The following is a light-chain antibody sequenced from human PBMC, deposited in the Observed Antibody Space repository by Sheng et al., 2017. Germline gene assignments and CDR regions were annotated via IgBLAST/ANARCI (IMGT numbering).Light chain of an antibody. J-gene: IGKJ2*01. V-gene: IGKV1-27*01. Sequence: DIQMTPSPSSLSASVGDRVTITCRASQGTRDSLAWFQQKPGKVPKLLIYAACTLQLGVSSRFSGDESETDTILTISSLQPEDVTTYYCQNFNTAPYTFGQGTNLEI. CDR2: AAC. CDR3: QNFNTAPYT. CDR1: QGTRDS.